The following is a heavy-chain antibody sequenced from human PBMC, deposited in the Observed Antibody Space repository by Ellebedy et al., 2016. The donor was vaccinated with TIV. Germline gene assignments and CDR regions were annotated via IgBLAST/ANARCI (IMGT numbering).Heavy chain of an antibody. Sequence: GESLKISCVASGFTFSNYNMNWVRQSPGKGLEGVSSIRSTGSDKYYAESVKGRFTISRDNAQDTLFLQMNSLSAEYTAVYFCSRGWSTPDSWGQGTLVIVSS. D-gene: IGHD2-15*01. J-gene: IGHJ4*02. CDR3: SRGWSTPDS. CDR1: GFTFSNYN. V-gene: IGHV3-21*06. CDR2: IRSTGSDK.